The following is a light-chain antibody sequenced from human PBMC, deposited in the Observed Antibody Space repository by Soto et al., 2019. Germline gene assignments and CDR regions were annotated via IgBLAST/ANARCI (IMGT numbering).Light chain of an antibody. V-gene: IGLV2-14*01. CDR2: EVS. J-gene: IGLJ2*01. CDR1: RSNIGNNY. CDR3: SSKRSSSDLGV. Sequence: QSGLTQPPSVSAAPGQKVIITCSGSRSNIGNNYVSWYQHVPGTAPKLMIYEVSNRPSGVSNRFSGSKSGNTASLTISGLQAEDEADYYCSSKRSSSDLGVFGGGTKLTVL.